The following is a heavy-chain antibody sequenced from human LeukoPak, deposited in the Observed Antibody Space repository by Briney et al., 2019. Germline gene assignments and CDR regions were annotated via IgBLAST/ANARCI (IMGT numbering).Heavy chain of an antibody. CDR3: ARGEPEYYYDSSGYQP. J-gene: IGHJ5*02. Sequence: GGSLRLSCAASGFTFSSYGMHWVRQAPGKGLEWVAVISYDGSNKYYADSVKGRFTISRDNSKNTLYLQMNSLRAEDTAVYYCARGEPEYYYDSSGYQPWGQGTLVTVSS. CDR1: GFTFSSYG. D-gene: IGHD3-22*01. CDR2: ISYDGSNK. V-gene: IGHV3-30*03.